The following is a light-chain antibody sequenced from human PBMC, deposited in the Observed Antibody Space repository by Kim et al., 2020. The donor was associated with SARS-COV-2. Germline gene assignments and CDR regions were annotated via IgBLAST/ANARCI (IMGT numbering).Light chain of an antibody. J-gene: IGLJ1*01. CDR3: QVWDSSSDHYV. V-gene: IGLV3-21*04. CDR2: YDS. CDR1: NIGSKS. Sequence: SYELTQPPSVSVAPGKTARITCGGNNIGSKSVHWYQQKPGQAPVLVIYYDSDRPSGIPERFSGSNSGNTATLTISRVEAGDEADHYCQVWDSSSDHYVFG.